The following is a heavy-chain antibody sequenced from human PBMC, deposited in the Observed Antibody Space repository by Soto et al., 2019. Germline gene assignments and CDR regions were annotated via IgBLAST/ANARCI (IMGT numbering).Heavy chain of an antibody. CDR2: INTDGSST. CDR3: ARSPRGYYID. V-gene: IGHV3-74*01. D-gene: IGHD3-9*01. Sequence: EVQLVESGGSLVQPGGSLRLSCADSGFSFSSDWMHWVRQGPGKGLVWVSRINTDGSSTNYADSVKGRFTISRDNAKNTLYLQMNSLRAEDTAVYYCARSPRGYYIDWGQGTMVTVSS. CDR1: GFSFSSDW. J-gene: IGHJ3*01.